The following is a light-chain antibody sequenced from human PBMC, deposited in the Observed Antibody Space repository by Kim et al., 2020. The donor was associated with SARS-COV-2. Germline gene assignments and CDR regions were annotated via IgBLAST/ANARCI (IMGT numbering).Light chain of an antibody. CDR2: SNN. V-gene: IGLV1-44*01. Sequence: GQRVPISCSGRSSNIGSNTVNWYQQLPGPAPKLLIYSNNQRPSGVPDRFSGSKSGTSASLAISGLQSEDEADYYCAAWDDSLNGVVFGGGTQLTVL. CDR1: SSNIGSNT. J-gene: IGLJ2*01. CDR3: AAWDDSLNGVV.